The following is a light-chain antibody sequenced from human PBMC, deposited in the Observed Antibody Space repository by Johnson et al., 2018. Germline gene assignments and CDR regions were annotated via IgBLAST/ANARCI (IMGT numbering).Light chain of an antibody. CDR3: GTWDSSLSAGNV. CDR1: SSNIGNNY. Sequence: QSVLTQPPSVSAAPGQKVTISCSGSSSNIGNNYVYWYQQLPGTAPKLLIYENNKRPSGIPDRFSGSKYGTSATLGITGLQTGDEADYYCGTWDSSLSAGNVFGTGTKVTVL. CDR2: ENN. J-gene: IGLJ1*01. V-gene: IGLV1-51*02.